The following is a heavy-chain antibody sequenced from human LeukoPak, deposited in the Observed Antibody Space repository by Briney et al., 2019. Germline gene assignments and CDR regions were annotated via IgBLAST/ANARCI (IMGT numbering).Heavy chain of an antibody. V-gene: IGHV3-9*01. CDR1: GFTFDDYA. CDR3: AKDRRGGWLQLGNAFDI. D-gene: IGHD5-24*01. Sequence: GGSLRLSCAASGFTFDDYAMHWVRQAPGKGLEWVSGISWNSGSIGYADSVKGRFTISRDNAKNSLYPQMNSLRAEDTALYYCAKDRRGGWLQLGNAFDIWGQGTMVTVSS. J-gene: IGHJ3*02. CDR2: ISWNSGSI.